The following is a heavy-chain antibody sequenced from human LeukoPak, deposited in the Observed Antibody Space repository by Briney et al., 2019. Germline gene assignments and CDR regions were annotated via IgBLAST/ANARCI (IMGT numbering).Heavy chain of an antibody. J-gene: IGHJ4*02. Sequence: ASVKVSCKGSGGTFSSYAISWVRQAPGQGLEWMGRIIPILGIANYAQKFQGRVTITRDTSASTAYMELSSLRSEDTAVYYCARLRPGSSGWYVSSLGYWGQGTLVTVSS. D-gene: IGHD6-19*01. CDR1: GGTFSSYA. CDR2: IIPILGIA. CDR3: ARLRPGSSGWYVSSLGY. V-gene: IGHV1-69*04.